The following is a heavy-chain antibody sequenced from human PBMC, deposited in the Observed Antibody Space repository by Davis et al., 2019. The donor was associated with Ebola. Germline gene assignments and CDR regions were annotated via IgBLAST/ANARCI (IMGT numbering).Heavy chain of an antibody. J-gene: IGHJ4*02. CDR1: EFSSTKYA. CDR2: INAGNGNT. V-gene: IGHV1-3*01. D-gene: IGHD3-9*01. CDR3: SSILAGYRFDY. Sequence: ASVKVSCKASEFSSTKYAMNWVRQAPGQGLEWMGWINAGNGNTKYSQNFQGRVTITRDTSARTVYMELNSLRSEDTAVYFCSSILAGYRFDYWGQGALVTVSS.